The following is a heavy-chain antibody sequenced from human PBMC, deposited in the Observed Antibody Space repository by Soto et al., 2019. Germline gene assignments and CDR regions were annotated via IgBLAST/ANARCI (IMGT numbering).Heavy chain of an antibody. V-gene: IGHV1-69*06. D-gene: IGHD3-22*01. CDR2: IIPIFGTA. Sequence: SVKVSCKASGGTFSSYAISWVRQAPGQGLEWMGGIIPIFGTANYAQKFQGRATITADKSTSTAYMELSSLRSEDTAVYYCARASDYYDSSGYYYGIDYWGQGTLVTVSS. CDR1: GGTFSSYA. CDR3: ARASDYYDSSGYYYGIDY. J-gene: IGHJ4*02.